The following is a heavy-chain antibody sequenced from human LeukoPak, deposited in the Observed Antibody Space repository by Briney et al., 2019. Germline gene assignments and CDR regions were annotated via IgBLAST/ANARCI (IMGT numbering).Heavy chain of an antibody. CDR1: GGSISSYY. Sequence: SETLSLTCTVSGGSISSYYWSWIRQPPGKGLEWIGYIYYSGSTNYNPSLKSRVTISVDTSNNQFSLNLRSVTAADTAVYYCATTTSGGDAFDIWGQGTRATVSS. J-gene: IGHJ3*02. CDR2: IYYSGST. CDR3: ATTTSGGDAFDI. V-gene: IGHV4-59*01. D-gene: IGHD1-26*01.